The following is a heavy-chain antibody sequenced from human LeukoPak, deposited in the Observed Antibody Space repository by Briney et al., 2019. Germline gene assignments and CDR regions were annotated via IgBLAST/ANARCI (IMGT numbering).Heavy chain of an antibody. J-gene: IGHJ4*02. CDR3: ARAPYDRGGYYDYYFDY. Sequence: PSETLSLTCTVSGGSISSYYWSWIRQPPGKGLEWIGYIYYSGSINYNPSLKSRVTISVDTSKNQFSPKLSSVTAADTAVYYCARAPYDRGGYYDYYFDYWGQGTLVTVSS. D-gene: IGHD3-22*01. V-gene: IGHV4-59*08. CDR1: GGSISSYY. CDR2: IYYSGSI.